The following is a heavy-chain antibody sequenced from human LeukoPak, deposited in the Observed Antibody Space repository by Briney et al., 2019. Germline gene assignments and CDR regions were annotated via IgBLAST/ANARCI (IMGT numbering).Heavy chain of an antibody. CDR3: AKVAETFGLVDPFDY. CDR2: LSGSGGTT. J-gene: IGHJ4*02. Sequence: GGSLRLSCTASGFTFSNYPMSWVRQVPGKGLEWVSALSGSGGTTYYADSVKGRFTISRDNSKNTLGLQMNNLRADDTAVYYCAKVAETFGLVDPFDYWGQGTLVTVSS. V-gene: IGHV3-23*01. D-gene: IGHD3/OR15-3a*01. CDR1: GFTFSNYP.